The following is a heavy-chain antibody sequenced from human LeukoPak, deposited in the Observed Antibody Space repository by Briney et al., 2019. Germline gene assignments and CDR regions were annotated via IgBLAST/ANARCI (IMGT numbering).Heavy chain of an antibody. J-gene: IGHJ4*02. CDR1: GGSFSGYY. CDR3: ARDSTNYYDSSGYYYFNY. D-gene: IGHD3-22*01. CDR2: INHSGST. Sequence: SETLSLTCAVYGGSFSGYYWSWIRQPPGKGLEWIGEINHSGSTNYNPSLKSRVTISVDTSKNQFSLKLSSVTAADTAVYYCARDSTNYYDSSGYYYFNYWGQGTLVTVSS. V-gene: IGHV4-34*01.